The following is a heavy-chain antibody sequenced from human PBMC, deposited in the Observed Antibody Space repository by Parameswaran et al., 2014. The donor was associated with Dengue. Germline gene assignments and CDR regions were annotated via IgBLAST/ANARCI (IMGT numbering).Heavy chain of an antibody. V-gene: IGHV3-33*01. CDR2: IWYDGSNK. D-gene: IGHD2-2*01. CDR3: AREEYQLLYYYYGMDV. J-gene: IGHJ6*02. Sequence: WIRQPQEGLEWVAVIWYDGSNKYYADSVKGRFTISRDNSKNTLYLQMNSLRAEDTAVYYCAREEYQLLYYYYGMDVWGQGTTVTVSS.